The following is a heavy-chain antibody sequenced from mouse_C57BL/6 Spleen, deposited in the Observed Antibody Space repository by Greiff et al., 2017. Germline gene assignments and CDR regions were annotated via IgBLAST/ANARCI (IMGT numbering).Heavy chain of an antibody. D-gene: IGHD2-1*01. V-gene: IGHV1-81*01. CDR1: GYTFTSYG. Sequence: QVQLQQSGAELARPGASVKLSCKASGYTFTSYGISWVKQRTGQGLEWIGEIYPRSGNTYYNEKFKGKATLTADKSSSTAYMELRSLTSEDSAVYFCCYGNPFAYWGQGTLVTVSA. J-gene: IGHJ3*01. CDR3: CYGNPFAY. CDR2: IYPRSGNT.